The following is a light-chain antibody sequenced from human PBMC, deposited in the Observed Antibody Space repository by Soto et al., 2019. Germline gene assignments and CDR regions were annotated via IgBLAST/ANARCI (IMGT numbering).Light chain of an antibody. CDR1: QSINTY. CDR2: GAS. J-gene: IGKJ5*01. V-gene: IGKV3-20*01. CDR3: QQYGSSGAT. Sequence: ENVLTQSPATLSLSPGEGATLSCRASQSINTYLAWYQQKPGQAPRLLIYGASSRATGIPDRFSGSGSGTDFTLTISRLEPEDFAVYYCQQYGSSGATFGQGTRLEIK.